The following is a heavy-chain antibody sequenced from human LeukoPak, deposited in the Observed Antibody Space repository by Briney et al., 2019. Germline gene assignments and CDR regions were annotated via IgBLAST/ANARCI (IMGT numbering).Heavy chain of an antibody. CDR2: ISYDGSNK. CDR3: AKGDYYDSSGYKQGELDY. CDR1: GFTFSSYD. V-gene: IGHV3-30*18. J-gene: IGHJ4*02. D-gene: IGHD3-22*01. Sequence: PGGPLRLSCAASGFTFSSYDMHWVRQAPGKGLEWVAFISYDGSNKYYADSVKGRFTISRDNSKNTLYLQMNSLRAEDTAVYFCAKGDYYDSSGYKQGELDYWGQGTLVTVSS.